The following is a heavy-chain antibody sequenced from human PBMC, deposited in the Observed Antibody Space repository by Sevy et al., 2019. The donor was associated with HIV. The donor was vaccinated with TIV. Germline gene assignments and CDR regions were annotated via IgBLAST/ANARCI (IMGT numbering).Heavy chain of an antibody. D-gene: IGHD2-21*02. CDR2: IKQDGSQK. J-gene: IGHJ4*02. Sequence: GGSLRLSCAASGFTFSMYWMSWVRQAPGKGLEWVANIKQDGSQKYYVDSVKGRFTIPRDNARTSLYLQMNSLRAEDTAVYYCARGAYCGGDCHYYFDYWGQGTLVTISS. CDR1: GFTFSMYW. V-gene: IGHV3-7*01. CDR3: ARGAYCGGDCHYYFDY.